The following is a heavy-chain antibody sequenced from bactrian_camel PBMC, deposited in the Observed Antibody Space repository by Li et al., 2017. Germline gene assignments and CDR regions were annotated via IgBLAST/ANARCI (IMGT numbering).Heavy chain of an antibody. V-gene: IGHV3S57*01. CDR1: GFSGPD. Sequence: SLRLSCTVSGFSGPDMGWYYQTPGNGCELVSTISSDGPIYYADSVNGRFTVSQDNAKNTVHLLMNSLKPEDSSMYYCAAEEYCGGSWDLPVNYNYWARGPRSPSP. CDR2: ISSDGPI. J-gene: IGHJ4*01. D-gene: IGHD2*01.